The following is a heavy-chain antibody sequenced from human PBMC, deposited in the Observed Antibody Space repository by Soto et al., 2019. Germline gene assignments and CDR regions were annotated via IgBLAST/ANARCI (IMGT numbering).Heavy chain of an antibody. CDR2: IAYDGRNK. J-gene: IGHJ4*02. CDR1: GFNFSSYA. V-gene: IGHV3-30*04. CDR3: ARELGRVFDY. Sequence: QVPLVESGGGVVQPGRSLRLSCAASGFNFSSYAMHWVRQAPGKGLEWVAVIAYDGRNKYYADSVKGRFTISRDNSKNTPYLQMNSLRIEDTAVYYCARELGRVFDYWGQGTLVTVSS. D-gene: IGHD1-1*01.